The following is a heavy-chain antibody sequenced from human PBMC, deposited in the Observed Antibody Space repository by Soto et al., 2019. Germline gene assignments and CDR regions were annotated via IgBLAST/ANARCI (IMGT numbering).Heavy chain of an antibody. V-gene: IGHV1-3*01. Sequence: GXSVKFSCKASGCTFTRYAMHWVRQAPGQKLQWTDGXDARNXDTKSYQKFKAXVTITSDXSGSTSYMELRSLRSEDKDVYYCARSPGIAVADYWGHGTLVTVYS. CDR2: XDARNXDT. D-gene: IGHD6-19*01. J-gene: IGHJ4*01. CDR3: ARSPGIAVADY. CDR1: GCTFTRYA.